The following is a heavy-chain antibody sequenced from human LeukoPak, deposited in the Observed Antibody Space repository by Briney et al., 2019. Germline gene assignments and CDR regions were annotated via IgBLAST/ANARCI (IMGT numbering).Heavy chain of an antibody. Sequence: GGSLKLSCAASGFTFSSYGIHWVRQTPGKGLEWVAVISDDGSNRYYTDSVKGRFTVSRDNSKNTPYMQMNSLRAEDTAVYYCANGAPDGYYYYMDVWGKGTTVTVSS. J-gene: IGHJ6*03. V-gene: IGHV3-30*18. CDR3: ANGAPDGYYYYMDV. D-gene: IGHD4-17*01. CDR2: ISDDGSNR. CDR1: GFTFSSYG.